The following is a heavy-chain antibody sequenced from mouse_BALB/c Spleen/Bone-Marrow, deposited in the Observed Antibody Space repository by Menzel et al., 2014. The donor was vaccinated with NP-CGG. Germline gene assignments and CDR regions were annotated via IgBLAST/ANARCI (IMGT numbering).Heavy chain of an antibody. CDR2: INPYNGDS. Sequence: EVQLQQSGPELVKPGASVKISCKASGYSFTGYFMNWVIQSHGKSLEWIGRINPYNGDSFYNQKFNGKATLTVDKSSSTDNMELRSLASEDSAVYYCARVTTDWYFDVWGAGTTVT. V-gene: IGHV1-20*02. D-gene: IGHD2-12*01. J-gene: IGHJ1*01. CDR3: ARVTTDWYFDV. CDR1: GYSFTGYF.